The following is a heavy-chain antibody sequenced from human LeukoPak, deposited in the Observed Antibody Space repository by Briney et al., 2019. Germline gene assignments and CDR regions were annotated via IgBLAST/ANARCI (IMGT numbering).Heavy chain of an antibody. CDR1: GGTFSSYT. D-gene: IGHD4-17*01. J-gene: IGHJ4*02. V-gene: IGHV1-69*02. Sequence: SVKVSCKASGGTFSSYTISWVRQAPGQGLEWMGRIIPILGIANYAQKFQGRVTITADKSTSTVYMEPSSLRSEDTAVYYCAGDYGTYYFDYWGQGTLVTVSS. CDR2: IIPILGIA. CDR3: AGDYGTYYFDY.